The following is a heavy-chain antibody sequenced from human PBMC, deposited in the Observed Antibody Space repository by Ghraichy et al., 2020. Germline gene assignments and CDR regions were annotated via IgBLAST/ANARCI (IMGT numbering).Heavy chain of an antibody. CDR1: GFTFSSYW. V-gene: IGHV3-7*03. D-gene: IGHD2-2*01. J-gene: IGHJ5*02. Sequence: GGSLRLSCAASGFTFSSYWMSWVRQAPGKGLEWVANIKQDGSEKYYVDSVKGRFTISRDNAKNSLYLQMNSLRAEDTAVYYCARGSIVVVPAAPSEGWFDPWGQGTLVTVSS. CDR2: IKQDGSEK. CDR3: ARGSIVVVPAAPSEGWFDP.